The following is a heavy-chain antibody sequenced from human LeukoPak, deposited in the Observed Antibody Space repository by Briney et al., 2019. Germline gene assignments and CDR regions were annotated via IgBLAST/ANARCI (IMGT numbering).Heavy chain of an antibody. V-gene: IGHV3-30*02. CDR3: AKDPEVGTTVTTKFDY. CDR1: GFTFSSYG. CDR2: IRYDGSNK. J-gene: IGHJ4*02. D-gene: IGHD4-11*01. Sequence: GGSLRLSCAASGFTFSSYGMHWVRQAPGKGLEWVAFIRYDGSNKYYADSVKGRFTISRDNSKNTLYLQMNSLRAEGTAVYYCAKDPEVGTTVTTKFDYWGQGTLVTVSS.